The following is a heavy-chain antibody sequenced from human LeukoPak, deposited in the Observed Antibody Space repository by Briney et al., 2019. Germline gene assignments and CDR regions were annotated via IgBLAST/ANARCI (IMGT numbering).Heavy chain of an antibody. V-gene: IGHV1-8*03. Sequence: GASVKVSCKASGYTFTSYDINWVRQATGQGLEWMGWMNPNSGTTGYAQKFQGRVTITRHTAISTAYMELSSLRSEDTAVYYCARARGKAARRLYYFAYWGQATLVTV. D-gene: IGHD6-6*01. J-gene: IGHJ4*02. CDR2: MNPNSGTT. CDR1: GYTFTSYD. CDR3: ARARGKAARRLYYFAY.